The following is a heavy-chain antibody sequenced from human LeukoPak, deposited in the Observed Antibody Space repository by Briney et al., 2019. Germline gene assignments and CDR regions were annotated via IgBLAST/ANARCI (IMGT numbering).Heavy chain of an antibody. J-gene: IGHJ4*02. D-gene: IGHD6-19*01. Sequence: SVTVSCKASGGTFSSYAISWVRQAPGQGLEWMGGIIPIFGTANYAQKFQGRVTITADESTSTAYMELSSLRSEDTAVYYCARGSSGRYHPNYFDYWGQGTLVTVSS. CDR1: GGTFSSYA. CDR3: ARGSSGRYHPNYFDY. V-gene: IGHV1-69*13. CDR2: IIPIFGTA.